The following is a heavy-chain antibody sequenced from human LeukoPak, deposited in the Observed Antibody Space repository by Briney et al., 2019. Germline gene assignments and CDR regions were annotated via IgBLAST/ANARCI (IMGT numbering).Heavy chain of an antibody. CDR2: IYTSGST. D-gene: IGHD6-13*01. CDR3: ARGPYSSSWETLFDY. Sequence: SETLSLTCTVSGGSISSYYWSWIRQPAGKGLEWIGRIYTSGSTNYNPSLKSRVTMSVDTSKNQFSLKLSSVTAADTAVYYCARGPYSSSWETLFDYWGQEPWSPSPQ. J-gene: IGHJ4*01. CDR1: GGSISSYY. V-gene: IGHV4-4*07.